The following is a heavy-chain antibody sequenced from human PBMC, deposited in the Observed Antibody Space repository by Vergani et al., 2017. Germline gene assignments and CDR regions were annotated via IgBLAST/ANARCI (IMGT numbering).Heavy chain of an antibody. CDR3: ARVGTPYYYYYMDV. J-gene: IGHJ6*03. Sequence: EVQLVESGGGLVKPGGSLRLSCAASGFTFSSYSMNWVRQAPGKGLEWVSSISSSSSYIYYADSVKGRFTISRDNAKNSLYLQMNSLRAEDTAVYYCARVGTPYYYYYMDVWGKGTTVTVSS. D-gene: IGHD2-15*01. CDR1: GFTFSSYS. V-gene: IGHV3-21*01. CDR2: ISSSSSYI.